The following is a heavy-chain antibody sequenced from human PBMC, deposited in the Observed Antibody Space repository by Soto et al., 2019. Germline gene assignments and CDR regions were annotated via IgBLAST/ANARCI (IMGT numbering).Heavy chain of an antibody. CDR2: IFSNDEK. D-gene: IGHD3-3*02. Sequence: QVTLKESGPVLVKPTETLTLTCTVSGFSLSDVRMGVSWIRQPPGKALEWLAHIFSNDEKSYSTSLKSRLTISKNTSKSQVVLTMTNMDPVDTATYYCARTMTIFGYDSGWFDPWGQGTLVTVSS. J-gene: IGHJ5*02. CDR1: GFSLSDVRMG. V-gene: IGHV2-26*01. CDR3: ARTMTIFGYDSGWFDP.